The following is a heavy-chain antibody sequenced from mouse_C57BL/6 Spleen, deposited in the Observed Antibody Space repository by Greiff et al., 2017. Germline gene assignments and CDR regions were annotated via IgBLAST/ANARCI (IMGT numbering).Heavy chain of an antibody. Sequence: EVQLQQSGPELVKPGASVKISCKASGYTFTDYYMNWVKQSHGKSLEWIGDINPNNGGTSYNQKFKGKATLTVDKSSSTAYMELRSLTSEDSAVYYCARGDYDGGDYFDYWGQGTTLTVSS. CDR2: INPNNGGT. V-gene: IGHV1-26*01. J-gene: IGHJ2*01. D-gene: IGHD2-4*01. CDR1: GYTFTDYY. CDR3: ARGDYDGGDYFDY.